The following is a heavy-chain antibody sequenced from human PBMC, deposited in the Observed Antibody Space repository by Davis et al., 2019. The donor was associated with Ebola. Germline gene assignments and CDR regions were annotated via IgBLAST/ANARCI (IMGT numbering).Heavy chain of an antibody. Sequence: MPSETLSLTCTVSGGSISSYYWSWIRQPPGKGLEWIGYIYYSWSTNYNPSLKSRVTISVDTSKNQFSLKLSSVTAADTAVYYCARGPEGGSSTELGYYYGMDVWGKGTTVTVSS. CDR3: ARGPEGGSSTELGYYYGMDV. CDR1: GGSISSYY. J-gene: IGHJ6*04. V-gene: IGHV4-59*01. CDR2: IYYSWST. D-gene: IGHD6-13*01.